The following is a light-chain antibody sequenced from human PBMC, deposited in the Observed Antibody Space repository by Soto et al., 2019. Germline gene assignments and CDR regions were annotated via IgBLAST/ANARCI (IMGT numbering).Light chain of an antibody. CDR2: SNH. Sequence: QSVLSQPPSVSGSPGQRFTISCSGGTSNIGGNTVTWYQQLPGAAPQLLIFSNHLRPSGVPDRFSGSKSCTSSSLDISGLQSEDEADYFCASWDDSLTGRLIFGGGTKVTVL. V-gene: IGLV1-44*01. J-gene: IGLJ6*01. CDR1: TSNIGGNT. CDR3: ASWDDSLTGRLI.